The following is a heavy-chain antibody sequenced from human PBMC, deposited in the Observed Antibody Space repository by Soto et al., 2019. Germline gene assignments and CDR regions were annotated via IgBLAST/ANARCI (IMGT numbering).Heavy chain of an antibody. J-gene: IGHJ4*02. CDR1: GGTFSNYA. CDR2: IIPLFGTP. V-gene: IGHV1-69*06. D-gene: IGHD1-26*01. Sequence: QVQLVQSGAEVKKPGSSVKVSCKASGGTFSNYAINWVRQAPGQGLEWMGGIIPLFGTPNYAQKFQGRDTFTAHKSTSTAYMELRSLRSDDTAVYYCAGGWETVGTTTPVAYWGQGTLVTVSS. CDR3: AGGWETVGTTTPVAY.